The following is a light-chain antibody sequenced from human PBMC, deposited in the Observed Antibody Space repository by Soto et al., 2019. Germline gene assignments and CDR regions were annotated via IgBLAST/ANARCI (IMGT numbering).Light chain of an antibody. Sequence: EIVLTESPGTLSLSPGERATLSCRASQSVSSSYLSWYQQKPGQAPRLLIYGASSRATGIPDRFSGSGSGTDFALTISSLEPEDFAVYYCQQYGTSRTFGQGTMVDIK. J-gene: IGKJ1*01. CDR3: QQYGTSRT. CDR1: QSVSSSY. CDR2: GAS. V-gene: IGKV3-20*01.